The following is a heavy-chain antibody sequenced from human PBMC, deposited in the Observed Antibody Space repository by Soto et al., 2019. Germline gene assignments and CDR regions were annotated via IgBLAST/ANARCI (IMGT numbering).Heavy chain of an antibody. J-gene: IGHJ4*02. Sequence: EVQLVESGGGLVQPGGSLRLSCAASGFPFSNSWMHWVRQVPGKGLVWVSHINNDGSSTTYAGSVKGRFTISRDNTKSTLYLQMDSLRVEDTAVYYCARDRTAASADYWGQGTLVSVSS. D-gene: IGHD6-13*01. CDR3: ARDRTAASADY. CDR1: GFPFSNSW. CDR2: INNDGSST. V-gene: IGHV3-74*01.